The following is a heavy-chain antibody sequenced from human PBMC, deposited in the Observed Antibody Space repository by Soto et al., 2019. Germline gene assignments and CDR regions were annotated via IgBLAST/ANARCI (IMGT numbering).Heavy chain of an antibody. J-gene: IGHJ4*02. Sequence: ASETLSLTCAVYGGSFSGYYWSWIRQPPGKGLEWIGEINHSGSTNYNPSLKSRVTISVDTSKNQFSLKLSSVTAADTAVYYCARQTDGYNYSLDYWGQGTLVTVSS. CDR1: GGSFSGYY. CDR3: ARQTDGYNYSLDY. CDR2: INHSGST. V-gene: IGHV4-34*01. D-gene: IGHD5-12*01.